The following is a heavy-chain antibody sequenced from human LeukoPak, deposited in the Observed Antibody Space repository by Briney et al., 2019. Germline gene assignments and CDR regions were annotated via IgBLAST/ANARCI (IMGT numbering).Heavy chain of an antibody. V-gene: IGHV1-2*02. CDR1: GYTLTGCY. CDR2: INPKSGGT. Sequence: GASVKVSCKASGYTLTGCYMHWVRQAPGQGLEWMGWINPKSGGTNYAQKFQGRVTMTRDTSISTGYMELSRLRSDVTAVYYCARPYNDYDPGEWFDPWGQGTLATVSS. D-gene: IGHD5-12*01. J-gene: IGHJ5*02. CDR3: ARPYNDYDPGEWFDP.